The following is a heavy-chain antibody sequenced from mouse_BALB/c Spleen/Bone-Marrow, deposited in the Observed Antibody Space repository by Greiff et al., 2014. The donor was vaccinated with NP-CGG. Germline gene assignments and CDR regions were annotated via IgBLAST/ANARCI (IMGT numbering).Heavy chain of an antibody. J-gene: IGHJ3*01. CDR3: ASTPRARPS. CDR2: IWSGGIT. V-gene: IGHV2-2*02. Sequence: LQESGPGLVQPSQSLSITCTVSGFSLTTYGVHWVRQSPGKGLEWLGVIWSGGITDYNAAFISRLSISKDNSKSQVFFKMNSLQANDTAIYYCASTPRARPSWGQGTLVTVSA. D-gene: IGHD3-1*01. CDR1: GFSLTTYG.